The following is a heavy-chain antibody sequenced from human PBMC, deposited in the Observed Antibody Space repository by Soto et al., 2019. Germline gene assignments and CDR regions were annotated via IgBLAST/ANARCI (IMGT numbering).Heavy chain of an antibody. CDR2: ISGSGGST. CDR3: AKDLDILTTIFDY. J-gene: IGHJ4*02. V-gene: IGHV3-23*01. Sequence: PGGSLRLSCAASGITFSSNAMSWGGQAPGKGLKWVSDISGSGGSTYYAYSVKGRFTISRDNSKNTLYLQMNSLRAEDTAIYYCAKDLDILTTIFDYWGQGTLVTVSS. CDR1: GITFSSNA. D-gene: IGHD3-9*01.